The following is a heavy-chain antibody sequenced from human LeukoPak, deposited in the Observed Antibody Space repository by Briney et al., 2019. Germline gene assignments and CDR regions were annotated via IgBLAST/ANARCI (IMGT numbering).Heavy chain of an antibody. CDR2: INHSGST. CDR1: GGSFSGYY. J-gene: IGHJ4*02. Sequence: SETLSLTCAVYGGSFSGYYWSWIRQPPGKGLGWIGEINHSGSTNYNPSLKSRVTISVDTSKNQFSLKLSSVTAADTAVYYCARVRKRIGYFDYWGQGTLVTVSS. CDR3: ARVRKRIGYFDY. V-gene: IGHV4-34*01. D-gene: IGHD2/OR15-2a*01.